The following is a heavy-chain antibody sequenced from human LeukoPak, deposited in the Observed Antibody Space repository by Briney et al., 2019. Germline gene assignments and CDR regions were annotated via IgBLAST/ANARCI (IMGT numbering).Heavy chain of an antibody. CDR2: INPNSDAT. CDR1: GYTFTDYY. D-gene: IGHD2-15*01. V-gene: IGHV1-2*02. Sequence: ASVKVSCKTSGYTFTDYYMHWVRQAPGQGLEWMGWINPNSDATDYAQKFQGRVTMTRDTPITTAYMELSRLRSDDTAVYYCARGYCRGGNCYSPPLSLNWFDPWGQGTLVTVSS. J-gene: IGHJ5*02. CDR3: ARGYCRGGNCYSPPLSLNWFDP.